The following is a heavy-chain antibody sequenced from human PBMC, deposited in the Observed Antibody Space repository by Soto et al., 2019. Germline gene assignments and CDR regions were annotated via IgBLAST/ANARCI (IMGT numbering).Heavy chain of an antibody. CDR1: GFPFSSYR. CDR2: INSDGTTT. V-gene: IGHV3-74*01. CDR3: ATVGTGSYNWFDP. D-gene: IGHD1-26*01. Sequence: PGGCLRLSCAASGFPFSSYRMHWVRQAPGKGLVWVSRINSDGTTTTYADPVKGRFTISRDNAKNTVYLQMNSLRAEDTAVYYCATVGTGSYNWFDP. J-gene: IGHJ5*02.